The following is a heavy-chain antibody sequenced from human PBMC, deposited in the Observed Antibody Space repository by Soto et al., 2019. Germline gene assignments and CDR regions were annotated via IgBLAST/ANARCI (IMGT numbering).Heavy chain of an antibody. D-gene: IGHD1-20*01. V-gene: IGHV3-30*18. J-gene: IGHJ4*02. CDR1: GFTFSSAG. CDR2: ISYDGINK. CDR3: AKEFHSWNYFDY. Sequence: GGALRLSCAASGFTFSSAGMHWVRQAPGKGREWAAVISYDGINKFYADSVKGRFTTPRDNFRNTLYLQMNSLRAEAPAVYYCAKEFHSWNYFDYWGQGPLVTVSS.